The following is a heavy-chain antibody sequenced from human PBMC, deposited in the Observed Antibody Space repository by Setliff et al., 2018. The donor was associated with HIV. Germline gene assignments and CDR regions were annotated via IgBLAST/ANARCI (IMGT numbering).Heavy chain of an antibody. CDR3: ARDFVYGYDF. D-gene: IGHD5-18*01. V-gene: IGHV4-4*07. CDR2: VYSSGST. CDR1: GGSITDYY. Sequence: KTSETLSLTCTVSGGSITDYYWTWIRQPAGKGLEWIGRVYSSGSTNCNPSLKSRVTMSVDTSTKQFSLKLSSVTAADTAVYYCARDFVYGYDFWGQGTLVTVSS. J-gene: IGHJ4*02.